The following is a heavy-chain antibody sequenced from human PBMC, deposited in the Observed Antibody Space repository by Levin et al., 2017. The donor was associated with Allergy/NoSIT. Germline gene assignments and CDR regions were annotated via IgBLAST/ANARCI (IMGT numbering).Heavy chain of an antibody. CDR3: ARATTVTTPRDYYYYMDV. V-gene: IGHV1-69*01. Sequence: PGGSLRLSCKASGGTFSSYAISWVRQAPGHGLEWMGGIIPIFGTANYAQKFQGRVTITADESTSTAYMELSSLRSEDTAVYYCARATTVTTPRDYYYYMDVWGKGTTVTVSS. CDR2: IIPIFGTA. CDR1: GGTFSSYA. J-gene: IGHJ6*03. D-gene: IGHD4-17*01.